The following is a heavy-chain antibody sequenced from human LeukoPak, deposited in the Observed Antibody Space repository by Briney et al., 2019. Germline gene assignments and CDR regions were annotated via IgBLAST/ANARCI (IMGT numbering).Heavy chain of an antibody. J-gene: IGHJ4*02. V-gene: IGHV3-48*03. CDR1: GFTFRSYE. Sequence: GGSLTLSCEDSGFTFRSYEMNWVRQAPGKGLEWIAYLSSSGSAFSYADSVKGRFTIARDNAKNSVYLEMNSLRADDTAVYYCARSARLMKGVVEVTALDDWGEGTLVTVSS. D-gene: IGHD3-3*01. CDR3: ARSARLMKGVVEVTALDD. CDR2: LSSSGSAF.